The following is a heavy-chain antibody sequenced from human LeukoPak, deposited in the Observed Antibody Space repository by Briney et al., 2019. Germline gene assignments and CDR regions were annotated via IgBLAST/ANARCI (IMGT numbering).Heavy chain of an antibody. D-gene: IGHD2-2*01. CDR3: AREIPAATLDAFDI. J-gene: IGHJ3*02. CDR2: MNPNSGNT. V-gene: IGHV1-8*03. Sequence: ASVEVSCKASGYTFTSYDINWVRQATGQGLEWMGWMNPNSGNTGYAQKFQGRVTITRNTSISTAYMELSSLRSEDTAVYYCAREIPAATLDAFDIWGQGTMVTVSS. CDR1: GYTFTSYD.